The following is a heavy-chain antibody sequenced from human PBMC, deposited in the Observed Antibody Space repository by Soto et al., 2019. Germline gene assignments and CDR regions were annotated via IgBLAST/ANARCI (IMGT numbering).Heavy chain of an antibody. Sequence: ASVKVSCKASGYTFTSNGISWVRQAPGQGLEWMGWISAYNGNTNYAQKLQGRVTMTTDTSTSTAYMELRSLRSDDTAVYYCARDSGVYSNPKWFDPWGQGTLVTVSS. D-gene: IGHD4-4*01. CDR2: ISAYNGNT. CDR1: GYTFTSNG. V-gene: IGHV1-18*01. CDR3: ARDSGVYSNPKWFDP. J-gene: IGHJ5*02.